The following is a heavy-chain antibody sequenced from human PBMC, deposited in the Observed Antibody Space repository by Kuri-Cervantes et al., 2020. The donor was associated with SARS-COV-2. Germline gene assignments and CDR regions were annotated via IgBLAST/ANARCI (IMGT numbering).Heavy chain of an antibody. V-gene: IGHV4-30-2*01. J-gene: IGHJ3*02. CDR3: AREVLEHQLDGFDI. CDR2: IHHSGST. Sequence: SETLSLTCTVSGDSISSGDYYWNWIRQPPGKGPEWIGYIHHSGSTYYKPSLKSRVTISVDRSENQFSLRLSSVTAADTAVYYCAREVLEHQLDGFDIWGQGTMVTVSS. CDR1: GDSISSGDYY. D-gene: IGHD1/OR15-1a*01.